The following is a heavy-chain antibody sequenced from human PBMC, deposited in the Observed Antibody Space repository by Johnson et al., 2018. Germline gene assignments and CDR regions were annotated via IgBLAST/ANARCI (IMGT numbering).Heavy chain of an antibody. V-gene: IGHV3-30*03. J-gene: IGHJ3*02. CDR1: GFTFSSYG. D-gene: IGHD2-21*02. Sequence: QVQLVQSGGGVVQPGRSLRLSCAASGFTFSSYGMHWVRQAPGKGLEWVAVISYDGSNKYYADSVKGRFTISRDNAESSLYLRMSSLRAEDTAGYYCATFCRGDCYGYAFDIWGQGTMVTVSS. CDR2: ISYDGSNK. CDR3: ATFCRGDCYGYAFDI.